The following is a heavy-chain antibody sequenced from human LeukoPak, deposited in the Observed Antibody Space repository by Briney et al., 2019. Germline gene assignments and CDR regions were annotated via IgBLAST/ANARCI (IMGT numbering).Heavy chain of an antibody. Sequence: GSLRLSCAASGFTFSSYEMNWVRQAPGKGLEWVSYISSSGSTIYYADSVKGRFTISRDNAKNSLYLQMNSLRAEGTAVYYCAGTSIGAAAGSRDFQHWGQGTLVTVSS. D-gene: IGHD6-13*01. CDR3: AGTSIGAAAGSRDFQH. V-gene: IGHV3-48*03. CDR2: ISSSGSTI. J-gene: IGHJ1*01. CDR1: GFTFSSYE.